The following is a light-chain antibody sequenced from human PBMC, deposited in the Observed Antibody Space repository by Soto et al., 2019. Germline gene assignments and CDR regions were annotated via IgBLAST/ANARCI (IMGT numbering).Light chain of an antibody. CDR2: DVI. CDR1: SSDVGSYNY. Sequence: QSVLTQPASVSGSPGQSITISCTGTSSDVGSYNYVSWYQQHPGKAPKLIIYDVINRPSGVSDRFSGSKSGNTASLTISGLQAEDEADYYCSSYASSNTGVFGGGTKLTVL. J-gene: IGLJ3*02. V-gene: IGLV2-14*01. CDR3: SSYASSNTGV.